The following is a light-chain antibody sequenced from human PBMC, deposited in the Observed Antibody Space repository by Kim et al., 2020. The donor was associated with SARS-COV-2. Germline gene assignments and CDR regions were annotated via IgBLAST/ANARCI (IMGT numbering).Light chain of an antibody. CDR1: QSLTSSY. CDR3: QQYGHSPRT. J-gene: IGKJ1*01. V-gene: IGKV3-20*01. Sequence: SPGESATLSCRASQSLTSSYLAWFQQKPGQAPRLLIYGASTRATGIPDRFSGSVSRTDFTLTISRLEPEDFAVYYCQQYGHSPRTFGQGTKVDIK. CDR2: GAS.